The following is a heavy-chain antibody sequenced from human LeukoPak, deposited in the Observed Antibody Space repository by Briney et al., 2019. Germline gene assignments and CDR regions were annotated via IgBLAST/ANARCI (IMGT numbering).Heavy chain of an antibody. V-gene: IGHV4-39*01. CDR3: VQKLIGTTLDY. D-gene: IGHD1-26*01. CDR2: ISPSGST. CDR1: GGSISSSSYY. Sequence: PSETLSLTCFVSGGSISSSSYYWVWIRQPPGEGLEWIGTISPSGSTHHNPSLKSRVTISVDTSKSQFSLKLSSVTVADTAVYYCVQKLIGTTLDYWRQGALVTVSS. J-gene: IGHJ4*02.